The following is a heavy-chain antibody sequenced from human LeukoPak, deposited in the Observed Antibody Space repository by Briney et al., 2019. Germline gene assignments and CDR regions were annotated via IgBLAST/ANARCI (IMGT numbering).Heavy chain of an antibody. CDR1: GYTFPSYD. D-gene: IGHD2-15*01. CDR2: MNSNRGYT. Sequence: ASVKVACQASGYTFPSYDIHWVRQAAGQGVEWMGWMNSNRGYTGYAQKLQGRVTITRNASISTAYMQLNSLRSEDTAVYYCARVPDLPKWYAPLDYWVQGTLVTVSS. V-gene: IGHV1-8*03. CDR3: ARVPDLPKWYAPLDY. J-gene: IGHJ4*02.